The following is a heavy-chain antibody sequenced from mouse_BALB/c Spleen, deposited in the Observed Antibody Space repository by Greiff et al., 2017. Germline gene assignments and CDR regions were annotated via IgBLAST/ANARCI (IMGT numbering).Heavy chain of an antibody. CDR2: ISSGGGST. Sequence: EVKLVESGGGLVKPGGSLKLSCAASGFAFSSYDMSWVRQTPEKRLEWVAYISSGGGSTYYPDTVKGRFTISRDNAKNTLYLQMSSLKSEDTAMYYCARHYDYDGAMDYWGQGTSVTVSS. D-gene: IGHD2-4*01. CDR3: ARHYDYDGAMDY. CDR1: GFAFSSYD. J-gene: IGHJ4*01. V-gene: IGHV5-12-1*01.